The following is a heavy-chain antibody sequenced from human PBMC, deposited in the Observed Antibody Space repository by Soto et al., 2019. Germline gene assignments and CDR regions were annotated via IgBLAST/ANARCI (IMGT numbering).Heavy chain of an antibody. D-gene: IGHD4-17*01. CDR2: INHSGST. CDR1: GGSFSGYY. CDR3: ARGRLPFYYFDY. J-gene: IGHJ4*02. Sequence: SETLSLTYAVYGGSFSGYYWSWIRQPPGKGLEWIGEINHSGSTNYNPSLKSRVTISVDTSKNQFSLKLSSVTAADTAVYYCARGRLPFYYFDYWGQGTLVTVSS. V-gene: IGHV4-34*01.